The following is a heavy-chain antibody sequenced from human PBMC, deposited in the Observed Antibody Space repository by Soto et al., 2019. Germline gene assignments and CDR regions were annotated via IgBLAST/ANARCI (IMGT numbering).Heavy chain of an antibody. V-gene: IGHV2-5*02. CDR3: AHRRPDGWNSDLDF. Sequence: QITLKESGPALVKPTQTLTLTCSVSGFSLSTSGVGVTWIRQPPGKALEWLALIYWDDDKRYSPSLKSRLTVTRDASKNQVVLTMTNMAPVDTGTYYCAHRRPDGWNSDLDFWGPGTLVTVSS. J-gene: IGHJ4*02. CDR2: IYWDDDK. CDR1: GFSLSTSGVG. D-gene: IGHD6-19*01.